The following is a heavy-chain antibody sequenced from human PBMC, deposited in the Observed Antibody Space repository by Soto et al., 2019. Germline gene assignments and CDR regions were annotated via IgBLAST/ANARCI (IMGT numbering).Heavy chain of an antibody. Sequence: SQTLSLTCAISGDSVSSNSAAWNWVRQSPSRGLEWLGRTYYRSKWDNDYAVSVKGRITINPDTSRNQFSLQLKSVTPEDTAVYYCARMVGGTEDYWGQGTPVTVSS. CDR2: TYYRSKWDN. J-gene: IGHJ4*02. CDR1: GDSVSSNSAA. D-gene: IGHD1-26*01. V-gene: IGHV6-1*01. CDR3: ARMVGGTEDY.